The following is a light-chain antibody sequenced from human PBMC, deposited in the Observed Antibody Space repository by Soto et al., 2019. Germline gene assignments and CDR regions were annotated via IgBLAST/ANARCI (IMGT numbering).Light chain of an antibody. CDR1: QRVLYRSNNKNY. V-gene: IGKV4-1*01. CDR3: QQYYSTPWT. J-gene: IGKJ1*01. Sequence: DIVMTQSPDSLAVSLGERATINCKSSQRVLYRSNNKNYLTWYQQKPGQPPKLLIYWASTRESGGPDRFSGSGSGPDFTLTISSLQAEDVAVYYCQQYYSTPWTFGQGTKVEIK. CDR2: WAS.